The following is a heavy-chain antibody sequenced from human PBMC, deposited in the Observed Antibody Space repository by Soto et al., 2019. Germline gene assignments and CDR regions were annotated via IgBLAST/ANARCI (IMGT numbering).Heavy chain of an antibody. CDR2: VYYNGNT. D-gene: IGHD1-26*01. V-gene: IGHV4-39*01. CDR1: GGSTSSSSYQ. J-gene: IGHJ4*02. Sequence: QLQLQESGPGLVKPSETLSLTCTVSGGSTSSSSYQWGWIRQPPGKGLEWIGNVYYNGNTYYNPSLKIRLTISVDTSNNQSSLKVKSVTAADTAVYYCARLSGSYNDRYFDYWGQGTRVTVSS. CDR3: ARLSGSYNDRYFDY.